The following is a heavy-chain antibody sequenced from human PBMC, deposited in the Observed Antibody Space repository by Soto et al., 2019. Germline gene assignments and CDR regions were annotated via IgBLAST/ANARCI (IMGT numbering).Heavy chain of an antibody. CDR3: ARVGSYYGSGSYYPDYYYYGMDV. V-gene: IGHV1-69*13. CDR2: IIPIFGTA. CDR1: GGTFSSYA. D-gene: IGHD3-10*01. J-gene: IGHJ6*02. Sequence: GASVKVSCKASGGTFSSYAISWVRQAPGQGLEWMGGIIPIFGTANYAQKFQGRVTITADESTSTAYMELSSLRSEDTAVYYCARVGSYYGSGSYYPDYYYYGMDVWGQGTTVTVSS.